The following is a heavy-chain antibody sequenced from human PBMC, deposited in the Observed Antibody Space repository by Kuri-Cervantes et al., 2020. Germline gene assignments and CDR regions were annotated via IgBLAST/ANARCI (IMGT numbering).Heavy chain of an antibody. Sequence: GGSLRLSCAASGFTFSTYAMHWVRQAPGKGLEWVAFIRYDGSNKFYADSVRGRFTISRENAKNSLYLQMNSLRAEDTAVYYCAKDRSSGFGEPDYWGQGTLVTVSS. J-gene: IGHJ4*02. D-gene: IGHD3-10*01. CDR3: AKDRSSGFGEPDY. CDR2: IRYDGSNK. CDR1: GFTFSTYA. V-gene: IGHV3-30*02.